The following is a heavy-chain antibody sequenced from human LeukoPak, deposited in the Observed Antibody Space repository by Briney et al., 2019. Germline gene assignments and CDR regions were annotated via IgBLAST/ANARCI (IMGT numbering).Heavy chain of an antibody. J-gene: IGHJ4*02. CDR3: ARGCCDPFYESGAKIGGIDY. Sequence: SGGSLRLSCAASGFSFSGYAMHWVRQAPGKGLGWVAVISFNGSNKYYADSVKGRFTISRNNSNNTLNLQVSRLRADDTAVYYCARGCCDPFYESGAKIGGIDYWGQGTLVTVSS. V-gene: IGHV3-30-3*01. CDR2: ISFNGSNK. D-gene: IGHD2/OR15-2a*01. CDR1: GFSFSGYA.